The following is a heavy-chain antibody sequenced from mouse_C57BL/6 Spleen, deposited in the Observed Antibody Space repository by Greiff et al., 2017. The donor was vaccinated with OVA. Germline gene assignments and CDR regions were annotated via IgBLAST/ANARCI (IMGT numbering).Heavy chain of an antibody. CDR1: GYTFTDYY. Sequence: VQLQQSGAELVRPGASVKLSCKASGYTFTDYYINWVKQRPGPGLEWIARIYPGSGNTYYNEKFKGKATLTAEKSSSTAYMQLSSLTSEDSAVYFCARGGANLGRDFDYWGQGTTLTVSS. D-gene: IGHD4-1*01. J-gene: IGHJ2*01. CDR3: ARGGANLGRDFDY. V-gene: IGHV1-76*01. CDR2: IYPGSGNT.